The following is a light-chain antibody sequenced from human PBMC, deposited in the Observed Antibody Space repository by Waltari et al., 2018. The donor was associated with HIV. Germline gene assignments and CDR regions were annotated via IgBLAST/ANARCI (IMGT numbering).Light chain of an antibody. CDR3: AAWDDSLSGFV. J-gene: IGLJ3*02. CDR2: HDH. CDR1: GSNIGSRT. Sequence: QSVLTQPPSLSAAPGHKINISCSGGGSNIGSRTVHWYQQLPSRAPKLIIDHDHLRTSGVSDRFTASKSGTSASLFISKLPAADEATYYCAAWDDSLSGFVFGGGT. V-gene: IGLV1-44*01.